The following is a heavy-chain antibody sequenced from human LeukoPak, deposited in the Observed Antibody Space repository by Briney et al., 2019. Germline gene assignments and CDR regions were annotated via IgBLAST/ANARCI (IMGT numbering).Heavy chain of an antibody. CDR3: ARDIAAAGPFDY. CDR1: GGSISSYY. D-gene: IGHD6-13*01. V-gene: IGHV4-59*01. CDR2: IYYSGST. J-gene: IGHJ4*02. Sequence: PSETLSLTCTVSGGSISSYYWSWIRQPPGKGLEWSGYIYYSGSTNYNPSLKSRATISVDTSKNQFSLKLSSVTAADTAVYYCARDIAAAGPFDYWGQGTLVTVSS.